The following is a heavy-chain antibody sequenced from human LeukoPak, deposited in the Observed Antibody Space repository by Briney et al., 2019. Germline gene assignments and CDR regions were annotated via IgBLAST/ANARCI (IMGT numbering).Heavy chain of an antibody. J-gene: IGHJ6*03. V-gene: IGHV4-34*01. CDR1: GGSFSGYY. Sequence: SETLSLTCAVYGGSFSGYYWSWIRQPPGKGLEWIGEINHSGSTNYNPSLKSRVTISVDTSKNQFSLKLSSVTAADTAVYYCASQGIAHYYYYYYMDVWGKGTTVTISS. CDR2: INHSGST. CDR3: ASQGIAHYYYYYYMDV. D-gene: IGHD3-10*01.